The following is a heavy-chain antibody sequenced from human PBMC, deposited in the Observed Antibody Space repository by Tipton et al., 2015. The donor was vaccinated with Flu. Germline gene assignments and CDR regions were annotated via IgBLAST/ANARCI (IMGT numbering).Heavy chain of an antibody. CDR3: AKALLLYSGYVTD. J-gene: IGHJ4*02. Sequence: SLRLSCAASGFTFSSYTMTWVRQVPGKGLEWVSCVGVSGVDTYYADSVKGRFTISRDNSKNTLYLQMNSLRAEDTAVYFCAKALLLYSGYVTDWGQGALVTVSS. CDR2: VGVSGVDT. CDR1: GFTFSSYT. V-gene: IGHV3-23*01. D-gene: IGHD5-12*01.